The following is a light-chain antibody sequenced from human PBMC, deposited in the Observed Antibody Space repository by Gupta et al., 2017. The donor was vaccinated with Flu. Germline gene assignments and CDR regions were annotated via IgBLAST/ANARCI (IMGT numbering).Light chain of an antibody. CDR3: LQSSSFPDT. CDR2: AAS. J-gene: IGKJ4*01. CDR1: QGVSSW. V-gene: IGKV1-12*01. Sequence: IQLTQSPSSVSSSIGDRVTITCRASQGVSSWLAWYQQRPGKAPKLLIYAASTVQSGVPSRFSGVSSGTDFTLTISSLQPEDFATYYRLQSSSFPDTFGRGTKVDIK.